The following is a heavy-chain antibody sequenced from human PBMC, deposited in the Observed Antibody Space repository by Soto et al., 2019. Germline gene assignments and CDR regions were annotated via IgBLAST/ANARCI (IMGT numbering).Heavy chain of an antibody. D-gene: IGHD6-13*01. CDR1: GGSISSGDYY. Sequence: PSETLSLTCTVSGGSISSGDYYWSWIRQPPGKGLEWIGYIYYSGSTYYNPSLKSRVTISVDTPKNQFSLKLSSVTAADTAVYYCARGSDSSWLLFDYWGQGTLVTVS. J-gene: IGHJ4*02. V-gene: IGHV4-30-4*01. CDR3: ARGSDSSWLLFDY. CDR2: IYYSGST.